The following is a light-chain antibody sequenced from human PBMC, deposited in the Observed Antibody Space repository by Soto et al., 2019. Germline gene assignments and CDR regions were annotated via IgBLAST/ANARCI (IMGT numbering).Light chain of an antibody. CDR2: GVS. V-gene: IGLV2-11*01. J-gene: IGLJ2*01. CDR3: CSYAGYYTLL. Sequence: QSALTQPRSVSGSPGQSVTISCTGTTSDIGAYNYVSWYQQHPGKAPKLIIYGVSKWPSGVPERFSGSKSDSTASLTISGLQDEDEADYYCCSYAGYYTLLFGGGTKLTVL. CDR1: TSDIGAYNY.